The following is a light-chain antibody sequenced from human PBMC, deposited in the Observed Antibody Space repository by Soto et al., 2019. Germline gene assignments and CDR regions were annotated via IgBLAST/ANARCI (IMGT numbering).Light chain of an antibody. CDR1: QDISNY. V-gene: IGKV1-33*01. Sequence: DIQMTQSPSSLSASVGDRVTITCQASQDISNYLNWYQQKPGKAPKLLIYDASNLETGVPSRFSGSGSGTDFTFTISSLQPEDIATYYCQQYDNLPPGLTFGGGTKVKIK. J-gene: IGKJ4*01. CDR2: DAS. CDR3: QQYDNLPPGLT.